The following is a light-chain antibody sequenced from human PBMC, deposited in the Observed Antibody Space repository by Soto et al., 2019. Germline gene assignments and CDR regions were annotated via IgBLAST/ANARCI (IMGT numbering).Light chain of an antibody. CDR1: RSNVGENA. V-gene: IGLV1-36*01. J-gene: IGLJ2*01. Sequence: QLVLTQPPSVSEAPRQRVTISCSGSRSNVGENAVNWYQQLPGKAPKLLIYLDDLLPSGVSDRFSGSKSGTSASLAISGLQSEDEADYYCAAWDNSLKGVVFGGGTKLTVL. CDR2: LDD. CDR3: AAWDNSLKGVV.